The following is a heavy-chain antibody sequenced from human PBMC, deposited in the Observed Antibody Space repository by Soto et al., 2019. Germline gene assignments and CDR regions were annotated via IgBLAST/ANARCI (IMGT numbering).Heavy chain of an antibody. CDR3: ARVGFDNTGKYYFFDP. CDR2: TSYDGSKK. V-gene: IGHV3-30*03. D-gene: IGHD3-22*01. J-gene: IGHJ5*02. Sequence: GGSLRLACAATGFPFSTYAMHLVRQAPGKGLEWVALTSYDGSKKYHADSVRGRLTISRDNSKNTLYLQMNNLRNEETAVYYCARVGFDNTGKYYFFDPWRQGT. CDR1: GFPFSTYA.